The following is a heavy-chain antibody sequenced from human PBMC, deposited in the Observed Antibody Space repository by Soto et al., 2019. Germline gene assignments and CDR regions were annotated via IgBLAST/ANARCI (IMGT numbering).Heavy chain of an antibody. J-gene: IGHJ6*02. CDR3: AREMYSGSYYSYYYGMDV. Sequence: KPSETLSLTCTVSGGSISSGGYYWSWIRQHPGKGLEWIGYIYYSGSTYYNPSLKSRVTISVDTSKNQFSLKLSSVTAADTAVYYCAREMYSGSYYSYYYGMDVWGQGTTVTVSS. V-gene: IGHV4-31*03. CDR2: IYYSGST. CDR1: GGSISSGGYY. D-gene: IGHD1-26*01.